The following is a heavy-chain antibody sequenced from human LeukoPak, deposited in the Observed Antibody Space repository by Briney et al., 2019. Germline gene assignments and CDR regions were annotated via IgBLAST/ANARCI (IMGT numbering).Heavy chain of an antibody. J-gene: IGHJ6*03. V-gene: IGHV3-23*01. CDR3: ATVLLTASTYMDV. Sequence: PGGSLRLPCVASGFTFISYAMSWVRQAPAKGLEWVSWTSGSGGSTYYADSVKGRFTISRDNSKNTVYLQMNSLRAEDTAVYYCATVLLTASTYMDVWGKGTTVTVSS. D-gene: IGHD1-1*01. CDR1: GFTFISYA. CDR2: TSGSGGST.